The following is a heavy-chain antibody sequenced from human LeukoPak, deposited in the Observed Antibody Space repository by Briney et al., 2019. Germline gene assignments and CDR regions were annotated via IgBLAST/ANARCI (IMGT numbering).Heavy chain of an antibody. V-gene: IGHV1-69*13. CDR1: GGTFSSYA. Sequence: SVTVSCTASGGTFSSYAINWVRQAPGQGLEWMGGIIPIFHTANYAQKFQGRVTITGDESTGTAYMGLSSLRSEDTAVYYCARVSLKRDYYHYFGMDVWGQGTTVTVSS. CDR3: ARVSLKRDYYHYFGMDV. CDR2: IIPIFHTA. J-gene: IGHJ6*02.